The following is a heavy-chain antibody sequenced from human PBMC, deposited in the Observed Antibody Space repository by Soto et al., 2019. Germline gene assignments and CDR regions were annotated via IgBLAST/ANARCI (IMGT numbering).Heavy chain of an antibody. CDR1: GFRFSDYY. Sequence: GGSLRLSCAASGFRFSDYYMSWVRQAPGKGLEWVSAISGSGGSTYYADSVKGRFTISRDNSKNTLYLQMNSLRAEDTAVYYCAKDGYSYGTYYFDYWGQGTLVTVSS. CDR3: AKDGYSYGTYYFDY. CDR2: ISGSGGST. J-gene: IGHJ4*02. V-gene: IGHV3-23*01. D-gene: IGHD5-18*01.